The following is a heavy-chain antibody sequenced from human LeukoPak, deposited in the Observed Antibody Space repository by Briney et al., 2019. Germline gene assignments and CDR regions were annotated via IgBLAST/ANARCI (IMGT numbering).Heavy chain of an antibody. CDR1: GFTFDDFA. V-gene: IGHV3-23*01. J-gene: IGHJ4*02. CDR2: ISGSGGST. D-gene: IGHD6-19*01. Sequence: GGSLRLSCAASGFTFDDFAMHWVRQAPGKGLEWVSAISGSGGSTYYADSVKGRFTISRDNSKNTLYLQMNSLRAEDTAVYYCAKGQRAVAGLRSDYWGQGTLVTVSS. CDR3: AKGQRAVAGLRSDY.